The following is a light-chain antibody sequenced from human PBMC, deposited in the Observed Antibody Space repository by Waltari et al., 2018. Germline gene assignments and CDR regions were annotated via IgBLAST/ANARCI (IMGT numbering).Light chain of an antibody. CDR1: QSVSRY. CDR3: QQRLGT. V-gene: IGKV3-11*01. J-gene: IGKJ3*01. CDR2: DAS. Sequence: EIVLTHSLATLSLSPGASATLSCRASQSVSRYLAWYQQKRGQPPRLLIYDASNRATDIPARFSGSGSGTDFTLTISSLEPEDFAVYYCQQRLGTFGPGTKVEI.